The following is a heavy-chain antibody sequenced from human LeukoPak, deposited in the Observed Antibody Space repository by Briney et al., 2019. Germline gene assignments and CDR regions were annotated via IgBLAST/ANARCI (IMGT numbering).Heavy chain of an antibody. J-gene: IGHJ4*02. D-gene: IGHD2-21*01. CDR1: GFTFSSYS. V-gene: IGHV3-21*01. CDR2: ISSSSSYI. Sequence: GGSLRLSCAASGFTFSSYSMNWVRQAPGKGLEWVSSISSSSSYIYYADSVKGRFTISRDNAKNSLYLQMNSLRAEDTAVYYCARDGGGLGVTDYWGQGTLVTVSS. CDR3: ARDGGGLGVTDY.